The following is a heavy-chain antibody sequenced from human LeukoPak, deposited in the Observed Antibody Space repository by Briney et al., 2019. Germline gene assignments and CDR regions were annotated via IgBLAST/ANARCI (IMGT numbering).Heavy chain of an antibody. CDR2: IYHSGNT. Sequence: KTSETLSLTCNVSDGSISSSHWSWIRQSPGKGLEWIGYIYHSGNTNYNPSLKSRLTISVDTSKNQFSLKLSSVTAADTAVYYCARVFDSGSQAYFYYMDVWGKGTTVTIFS. J-gene: IGHJ6*03. V-gene: IGHV4-59*01. CDR1: DGSISSSH. D-gene: IGHD3-10*01. CDR3: ARVFDSGSQAYFYYMDV.